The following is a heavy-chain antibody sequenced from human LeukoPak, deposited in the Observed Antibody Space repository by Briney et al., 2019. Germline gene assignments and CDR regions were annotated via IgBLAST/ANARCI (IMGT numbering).Heavy chain of an antibody. CDR2: IYYSGIT. CDR1: GGSISSGDSY. Sequence: PSETLSLTCTVSGGSISSGDSYWSWIRHLPGKGLEWIGYIYYSGITYYSPSLKSRLTISVDTSKNQFSLKLSSVTAADTAVYYCARGSGKEGQLFRGWYFDLWGRGTLVTVSS. J-gene: IGHJ2*01. CDR3: ARGSGKEGQLFRGWYFDL. V-gene: IGHV4-31*03. D-gene: IGHD1-1*01.